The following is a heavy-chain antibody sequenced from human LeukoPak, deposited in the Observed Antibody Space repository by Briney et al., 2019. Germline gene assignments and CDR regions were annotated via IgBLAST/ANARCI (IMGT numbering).Heavy chain of an antibody. CDR2: IHYSGTT. CDR1: GVSIRGSNYY. CDR3: ARTSSGPNWFDP. V-gene: IGHV4-39*02. Sequence: SETLSLTCNVSGVSIRGSNYYWGLIRQPPGKGLQWIGSIHYSGTTYYNPSLKSRVTISVDTSKNHFSLQLSSVSAADTAVYYCARTSSGPNWFDPWGQGTLVTVSS. D-gene: IGHD3-22*01. J-gene: IGHJ5*02.